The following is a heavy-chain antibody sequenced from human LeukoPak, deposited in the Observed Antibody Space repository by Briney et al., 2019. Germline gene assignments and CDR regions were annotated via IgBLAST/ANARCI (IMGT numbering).Heavy chain of an antibody. Sequence: SVKVSCKASGGTFSSYAISWVRQAPGQGLEWMGGIIPIFGTANYAQKFQGRVTITTDESTSTAYMELSSLRSEDTAVYYCARGSGSYEVFDYWGQGTLVTVSS. CDR1: GGTFSSYA. CDR2: IIPIFGTA. D-gene: IGHD1-26*01. J-gene: IGHJ4*02. CDR3: ARGSGSYEVFDY. V-gene: IGHV1-69*05.